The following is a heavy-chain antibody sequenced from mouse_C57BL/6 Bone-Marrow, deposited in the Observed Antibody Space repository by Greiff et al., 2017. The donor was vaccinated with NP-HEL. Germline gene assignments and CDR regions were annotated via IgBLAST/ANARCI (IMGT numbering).Heavy chain of an antibody. CDR1: GYAFSSSW. CDR3: ARSTVVAYYAMDY. CDR2: IYPGDGDT. V-gene: IGHV1-82*01. J-gene: IGHJ4*01. D-gene: IGHD1-1*01. Sequence: QVQLKQSGPELVKPGASVKISCKASGYAFSSSWMNWVKQRPGKGLEWIGRIYPGDGDTNYNGKFKGKATLTADKSSSTAYMQLSSLTSEDSAVYFCARSTVVAYYAMDYWGQGTSVTVSS.